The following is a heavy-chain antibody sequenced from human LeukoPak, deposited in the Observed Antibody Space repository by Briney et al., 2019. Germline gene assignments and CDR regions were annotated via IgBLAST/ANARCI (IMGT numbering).Heavy chain of an antibody. CDR1: GFTFSSYA. D-gene: IGHD3-16*02. V-gene: IGHV3-30-3*01. CDR2: ISYDGSDK. Sequence: GGSLRLSCAASGFTFSSYAMHWVRQAPGKGLEWVAVISYDGSDKYYADSVKGRFTISRDNAKNSLYLQMNSLRAEDTAVYYCARVDLYDYVWGSYRTNDGYYFDYWGQGTLVTVSS. J-gene: IGHJ4*02. CDR3: ARVDLYDYVWGSYRTNDGYYFDY.